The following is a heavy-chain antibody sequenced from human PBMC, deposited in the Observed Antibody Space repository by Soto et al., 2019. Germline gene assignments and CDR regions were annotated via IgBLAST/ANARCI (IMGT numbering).Heavy chain of an antibody. CDR2: ISDGGTTI. V-gene: IGHV3-74*01. J-gene: IGHJ4*02. D-gene: IGHD3-10*02. Sequence: WFRRISQVQGEGLEWVATISDGGTTINTADSVKGRFTVSRDDAKNTVYLQMNSLRAGDTALYYCTSVLGLDYCAKGTLVTVSS. CDR1: W. CDR3: TSVLGLDY.